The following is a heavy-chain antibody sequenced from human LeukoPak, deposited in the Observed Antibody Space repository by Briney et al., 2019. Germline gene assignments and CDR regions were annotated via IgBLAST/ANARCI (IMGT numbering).Heavy chain of an antibody. Sequence: GGSLRLSCAASGFTFSSYAMHWVRQAPGKGLEWVAVISYDGSNKYYADSVKGRFTISRDNSKNTLYLQVNSLRAEDTAVYYCASTARGVVRGVTPYFSYYYYMDVWGKGTTVTISS. V-gene: IGHV3-30*04. J-gene: IGHJ6*03. CDR3: ASTARGVVRGVTPYFSYYYYMDV. CDR1: GFTFSSYA. CDR2: ISYDGSNK. D-gene: IGHD3-10*01.